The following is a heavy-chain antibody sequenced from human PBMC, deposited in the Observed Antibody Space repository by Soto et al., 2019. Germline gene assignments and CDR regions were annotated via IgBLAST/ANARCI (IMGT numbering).Heavy chain of an antibody. Sequence: QVQLVQSGAEVKKPGASVKVSCKASGYTFTSYGISWVRQAPGQGLEWMGWISAYNGNTNYAQKLQGRVTMTTDTSTRTAYRERRSLKSDDTPVYYWAGDQPGMVRGVIMTDDYWGQGTLFTVPS. V-gene: IGHV1-18*01. J-gene: IGHJ4*02. CDR2: ISAYNGNT. CDR3: AGDQPGMVRGVIMTDDY. CDR1: GYTFTSYG. D-gene: IGHD3-10*01.